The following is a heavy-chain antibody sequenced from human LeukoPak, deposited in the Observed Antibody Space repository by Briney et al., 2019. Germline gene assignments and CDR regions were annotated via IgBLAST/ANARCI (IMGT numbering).Heavy chain of an antibody. J-gene: IGHJ4*02. CDR1: GYTFTGYY. V-gene: IGHV1-2*02. CDR2: INPNSGGT. CDR3: AREAVVRGEGFDY. Sequence: GASVNVSCKASGYTFTGYYMHWVRQAPGQGLEWMGWINPNSGGTNYAQKFQGRVTMTRDTSISTAYMELSRLRSDDTAVYYCAREAVVRGEGFDYWGQRTLVTVSS. D-gene: IGHD3-10*01.